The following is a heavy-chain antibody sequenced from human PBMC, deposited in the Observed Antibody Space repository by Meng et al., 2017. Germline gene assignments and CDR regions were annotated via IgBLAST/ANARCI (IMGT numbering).Heavy chain of an antibody. CDR2: IIPIFGTA. CDR3: ARDGVGATEGYFDY. Sequence: QVPGVQSGAGVKKPGSSGKVSCKASGGTFSSYAISWVRQAPGQGLEWMGGIIPIFGTANYAQKFQGRVTITADKSTSTAYMELSSLRSEDTAVYYCARDGVGATEGYFDYWGQGTLVTVSS. J-gene: IGHJ4*02. D-gene: IGHD1-26*01. CDR1: GGTFSSYA. V-gene: IGHV1-69*06.